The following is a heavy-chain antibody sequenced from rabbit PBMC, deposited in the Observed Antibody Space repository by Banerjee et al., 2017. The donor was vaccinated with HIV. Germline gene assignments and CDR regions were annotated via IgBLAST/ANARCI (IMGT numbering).Heavy chain of an antibody. CDR2: INTNSGNT. CDR1: GFDFSSNA. Sequence: QEQLVESGGGLVQPEGSLTLTCKASGFDFSSNAMCWVRQAPGKGLELIGCINTNSGNTVYATWAKGRFTISKSSSTTVTLKGPSLTAADTATYFCARDLTGVTGWNFNLWGPGTLVTVS. V-gene: IGHV1S45*01. D-gene: IGHD7-1*01. J-gene: IGHJ4*01. CDR3: ARDLTGVTGWNFNL.